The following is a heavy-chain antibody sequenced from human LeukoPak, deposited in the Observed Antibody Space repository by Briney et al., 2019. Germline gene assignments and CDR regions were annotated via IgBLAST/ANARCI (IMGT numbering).Heavy chain of an antibody. D-gene: IGHD7-27*01. Sequence: SETLSLTCTVSGGSISTSNYYWGWIRQPPGKGLEWIGNIFYSGSTYYSPSLRSRVTISADTSTNQFSLKLISVTAADTAVYYCASRKLGNDYWGQGTLVTVSS. CDR1: GGSISTSNYY. V-gene: IGHV4-39*07. CDR3: ASRKLGNDY. CDR2: IFYSGST. J-gene: IGHJ4*02.